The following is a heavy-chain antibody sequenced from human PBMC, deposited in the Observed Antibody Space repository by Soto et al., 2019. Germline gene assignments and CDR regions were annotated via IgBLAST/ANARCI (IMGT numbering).Heavy chain of an antibody. V-gene: IGHV4-34*01. Sequence: PSETLSLTCAVYGGSFSGYYWSWIRQPPGKGLEWIGEINHSGSTNYNPSLKSRVTISVDTSKNQFSLKLSSVTAADTAVYYCARSPRSRSGSYYNHAYYFDYWGQGTLVTVPQ. J-gene: IGHJ4*02. CDR3: ARSPRSRSGSYYNHAYYFDY. CDR1: GGSFSGYY. CDR2: INHSGST. D-gene: IGHD3-10*01.